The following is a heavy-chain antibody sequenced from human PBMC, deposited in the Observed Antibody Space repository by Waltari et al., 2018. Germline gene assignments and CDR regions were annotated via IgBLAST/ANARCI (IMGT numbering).Heavy chain of an antibody. CDR3: ARSSSNAFDI. J-gene: IGHJ3*02. V-gene: IGHV3-21*01. CDR2: ISSSSSYI. CDR1: GFTFSSYW. Sequence: EVQLVESGVGLVQPAGSLRLSCAASGFTFSSYWMSWVRQAPGKGLEWVSSISSSSSYIYYADSVKGRFTISRDNAKNSLYLQMNSLRAEDTAVYYCARSSSNAFDIWGQGTMVTVSS. D-gene: IGHD6-6*01.